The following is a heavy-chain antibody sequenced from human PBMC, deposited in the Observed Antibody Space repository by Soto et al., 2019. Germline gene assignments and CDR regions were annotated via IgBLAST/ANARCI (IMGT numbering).Heavy chain of an antibody. CDR3: AKGDYGSEYYMDV. D-gene: IGHD4-17*01. J-gene: IGHJ6*03. CDR1: GYTFTGYY. V-gene: IGHV1-2*04. Sequence: ASVKVSCKASGYTFTGYYMHWVRQAPGQGLEWMGWINPNSGGTNYAQKLQGWVTMTRDTSISTAYMELSRLRSDDTAVYYCAKGDYGSEYYMDVWGKGTTVTVSS. CDR2: INPNSGGT.